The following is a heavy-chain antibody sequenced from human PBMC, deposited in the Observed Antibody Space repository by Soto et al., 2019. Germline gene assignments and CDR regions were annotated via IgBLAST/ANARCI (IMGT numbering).Heavy chain of an antibody. CDR3: ARQAPPPSFGVLIPIPYGMDV. CDR2: MSYDGSNK. J-gene: IGHJ6*02. D-gene: IGHD3-3*01. Sequence: GGSLRLSCEASGFHFSSYAMHWVRQAPGKGLEWVAVMSYDGSNKYYADSVKGRFTISRDNSKNTLYLQMNSLRAEDTAVYYCARQAPPPSFGVLIPIPYGMDVWGQGTAVTVSS. CDR1: GFHFSSYA. V-gene: IGHV3-30-3*01.